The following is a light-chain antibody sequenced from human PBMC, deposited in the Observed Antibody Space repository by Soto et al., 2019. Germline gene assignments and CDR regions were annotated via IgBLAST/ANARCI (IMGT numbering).Light chain of an antibody. CDR1: QSVISN. CDR3: QQYSSWPPWT. CDR2: GAS. V-gene: IGKV3-15*01. J-gene: IGKJ1*01. Sequence: HSPGTLPLSPGARVTLSCRASQSVISNLAWYQQKPGQAPRHLIYGASARATGIPARISGSGSGTEFTLTISSLESEDSAVNYCQQYSSWPPWTFGQGTKVDI.